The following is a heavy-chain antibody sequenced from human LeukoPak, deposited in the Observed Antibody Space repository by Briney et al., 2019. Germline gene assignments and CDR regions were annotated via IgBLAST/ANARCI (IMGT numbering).Heavy chain of an antibody. CDR3: AKGGHDFNPFYW. CDR2: IKGGGGDP. CDR1: GFTFSTYA. V-gene: IGHV3-23*01. D-gene: IGHD2-21*02. Sequence: GGSLRLSCAASGFTFSTYAMGWVRQAPGKGLEWVSSIKGGGGDPFYADSVKGRFTISRDNSKSTLLLQLNSLRADDTAVYYCAKGGHDFNPFYWWGQGTLVTVSS. J-gene: IGHJ4*02.